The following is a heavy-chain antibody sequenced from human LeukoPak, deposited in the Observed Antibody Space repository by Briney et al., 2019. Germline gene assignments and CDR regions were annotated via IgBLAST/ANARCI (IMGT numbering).Heavy chain of an antibody. V-gene: IGHV1-24*01. CDR1: GGTFSSYA. D-gene: IGHD1-26*01. CDR3: ATESYSGSYLYAFDI. J-gene: IGHJ3*02. CDR2: FDPEDGET. Sequence: ASVKVSCKASGGTFSSYAISWVRQAPGQGLEWMGGFDPEDGETIYAQKFQGRVTMTEDTSTDTAYMELSSLRSEDTAVYYCATESYSGSYLYAFDIWGQGTMVTVSS.